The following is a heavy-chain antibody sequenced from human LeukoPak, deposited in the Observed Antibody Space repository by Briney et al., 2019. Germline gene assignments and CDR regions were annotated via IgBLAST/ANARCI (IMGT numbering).Heavy chain of an antibody. CDR3: AKDGDDIVVIRGPFDY. CDR1: GFTFSSYA. J-gene: IGHJ4*02. D-gene: IGHD5-12*01. V-gene: IGHV3-23*01. Sequence: PGGSLRLSCAASGFTFSSYAMSWVRQAPGKGLEWVSAISGSGGSTYYADSVKGRFTISRDNSKNTLYLQMNSLRAEDTAVYYCAKDGDDIVVIRGPFDYWGQGTLVTVSS. CDR2: ISGSGGST.